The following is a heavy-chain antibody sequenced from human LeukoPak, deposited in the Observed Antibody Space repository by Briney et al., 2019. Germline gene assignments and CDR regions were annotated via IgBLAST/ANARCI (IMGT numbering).Heavy chain of an antibody. V-gene: IGHV1-69*04. D-gene: IGHD6-13*01. CDR2: IIPILGIA. CDR3: ARDGYSSSWYLEAFDI. CDR1: GGTFSSYA. Sequence: ASVKVSCKASGGTFSSYAISWVRQAPGQGLEWMGRIIPILGIANYAQKFQGRVTITADKSTSTAYMELSSLRSEDTAVYYCARDGYSSSWYLEAFDIWGQGTMVTVSS. J-gene: IGHJ3*02.